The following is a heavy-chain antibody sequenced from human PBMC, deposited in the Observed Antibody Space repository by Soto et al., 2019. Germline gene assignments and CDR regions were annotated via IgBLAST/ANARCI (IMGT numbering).Heavy chain of an antibody. CDR3: AKGVVLDYMDV. Sequence: EVHLVESGGGLVQPGRSLRLSCAASGFTFDDFSMHWVRQRPGKGLEWVSTITWTSGTIGYAVALKGRFPISRDNAKNSLYLQMNSLRADDTALYYCAKGVVLDYMDVWGKLTTVTVSS. CDR2: ITWTSGTI. J-gene: IGHJ6*03. D-gene: IGHD2-8*01. V-gene: IGHV3-9*01. CDR1: GFTFDDFS.